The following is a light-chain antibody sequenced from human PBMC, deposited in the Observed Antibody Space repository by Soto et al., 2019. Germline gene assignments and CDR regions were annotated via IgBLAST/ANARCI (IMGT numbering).Light chain of an antibody. J-gene: IGKJ1*01. CDR3: QQSYSTWT. CDR1: QSISSY. Sequence: DIQMTQSPSSLSASVGDRVTITCRASQSISSYLNWYQQKPGKAPKLLIYAASSLQSGVPSRFGGSGSGTDFTLTISSLQPEDFETYYCQQSYSTWTFGQGTKVEIK. V-gene: IGKV1-39*01. CDR2: AAS.